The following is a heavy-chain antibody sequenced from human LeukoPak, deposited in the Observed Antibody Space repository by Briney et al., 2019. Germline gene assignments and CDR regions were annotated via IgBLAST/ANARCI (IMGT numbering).Heavy chain of an antibody. D-gene: IGHD3-10*01. Sequence: PSETLSLTCTVSGGSISSYYWSSIRQPAGKGLEWIGRIHTSGSTNYNPSLKSRVTMSVDTSKNQFSLKLSSVTAADTAVYYCARENISLLWFGELLGYYFDYWGQGTLVTVSS. CDR2: IHTSGST. CDR1: GGSISSYY. J-gene: IGHJ4*02. CDR3: ARENISLLWFGELLGYYFDY. V-gene: IGHV4-4*07.